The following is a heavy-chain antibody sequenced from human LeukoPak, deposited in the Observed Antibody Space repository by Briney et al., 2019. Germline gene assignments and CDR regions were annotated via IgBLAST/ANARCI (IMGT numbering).Heavy chain of an antibody. J-gene: IGHJ3*02. V-gene: IGHV3-30*04. CDR2: ISYDGSNK. CDR1: GFTFSSYA. Sequence: GRSLRLSCAASGFTFSSYAMHWVRQAPGKGLEWVAVISYDGSNKYYADSVKGRFTISRDNSKNTLYLQMNSLRAEDTAVYYCARVPQGYYGSGSYLGAFGIWGQGTMVTVSS. CDR3: ARVPQGYYGSGSYLGAFGI. D-gene: IGHD3-10*01.